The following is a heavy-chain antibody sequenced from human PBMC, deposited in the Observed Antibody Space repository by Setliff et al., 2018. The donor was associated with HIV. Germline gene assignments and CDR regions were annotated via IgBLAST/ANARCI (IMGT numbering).Heavy chain of an antibody. CDR2: INVGNGDT. D-gene: IGHD3-10*01. Sequence: GASVKVSCKASGYTFTTYSLHWVRQAPGHSLEWMGWINVGNGDTKYSPELQGRISITRDTSANTAYMELSSLRSDDTAVYFCARGALLAVFDFDHWGHGTLVTVS. CDR1: GYTFTTYS. J-gene: IGHJ4*01. V-gene: IGHV1-3*01. CDR3: ARGALLAVFDFDH.